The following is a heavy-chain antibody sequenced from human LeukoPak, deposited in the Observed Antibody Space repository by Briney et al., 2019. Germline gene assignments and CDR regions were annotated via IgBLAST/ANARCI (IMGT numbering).Heavy chain of an antibody. V-gene: IGHV1-2*06. D-gene: IGHD5-12*01. Sequence: GASVKVSCKASGYTFTGYYMHWVRQAPGQGLEWMGRINHNSGGTNYAQKFQGRVTMTRDTSISTAYMELSRLRSDDTAVYYCARAKPIVTTPYYFDYWGQGTLVTVSS. CDR3: ARAKPIVTTPYYFDY. CDR1: GYTFTGYY. J-gene: IGHJ4*02. CDR2: INHNSGGT.